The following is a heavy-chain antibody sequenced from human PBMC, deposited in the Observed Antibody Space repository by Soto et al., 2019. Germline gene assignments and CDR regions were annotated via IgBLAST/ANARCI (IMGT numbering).Heavy chain of an antibody. Sequence: ASVKVSCKASGYTFTNYYMHWVRQAPGQWLEWMGMINPSGGNTRYAQKFRGRVTMTRDTSTSTVYMELSSLRSEGTDVYYCARGMLTGVDIVAKSIWGKGTMVTVSS. D-gene: IGHD5-12*01. J-gene: IGHJ3*02. V-gene: IGHV1-46*01. CDR2: INPSGGNT. CDR1: GYTFTNYY. CDR3: ARGMLTGVDIVAKSI.